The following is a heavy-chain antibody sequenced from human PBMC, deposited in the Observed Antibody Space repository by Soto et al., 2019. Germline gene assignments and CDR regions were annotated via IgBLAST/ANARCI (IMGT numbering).Heavy chain of an antibody. CDR2: IIPIFGTA. CDR1: GGTFSSYA. CDR3: ARDGPNYYGSGSYYHYYGMDV. Sequence: QVQLVQSGAEVKKPGSSVKVSCKASGGTFSSYAISWVRQAPGQGLEWMGGIIPIFGTANYAQKFQGRVTITEDESTSTAYMELSSLRSEDTAVYYCARDGPNYYGSGSYYHYYGMDVWGQGTTVTVSS. J-gene: IGHJ6*02. V-gene: IGHV1-69*01. D-gene: IGHD3-10*01.